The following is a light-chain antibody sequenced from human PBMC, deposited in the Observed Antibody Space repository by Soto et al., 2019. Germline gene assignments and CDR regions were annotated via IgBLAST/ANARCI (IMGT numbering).Light chain of an antibody. CDR2: DAS. CDR1: QSISSW. J-gene: IGKJ1*01. CDR3: QQYNTYWWT. Sequence: DIPMTQSPSTLSASVGDRVTITCRASQSISSWLAWYQQKPGKAPKLLIYDASSLESGVPSRFSGSGSGTEFTLTISSLQPDDSATYYCQQYNTYWWTFGQGTKLEIK. V-gene: IGKV1-5*01.